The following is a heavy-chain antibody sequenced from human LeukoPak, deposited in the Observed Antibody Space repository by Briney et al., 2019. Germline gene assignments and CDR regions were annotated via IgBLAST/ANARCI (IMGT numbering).Heavy chain of an antibody. V-gene: IGHV3-7*01. D-gene: IGHD3-16*01. J-gene: IGHJ5*02. CDR3: ARGPGDDSSWFDP. CDR1: GFTFSSYW. Sequence: HPGGSLRLSCAASGFTFSSYWMSWVRQAPGKGLEWVANIKQDGSEKYYVDSVKGRFTISRDKAKNSLYLQMNSLRAEDTAVYYCARGPGDDSSWFDPWGQGTLVTVSS. CDR2: IKQDGSEK.